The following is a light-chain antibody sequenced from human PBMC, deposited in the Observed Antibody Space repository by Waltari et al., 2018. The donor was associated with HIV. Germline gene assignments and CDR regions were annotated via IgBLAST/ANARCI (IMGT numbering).Light chain of an antibody. V-gene: IGKV3-11*01. CDR2: DAS. Sequence: EIVLTQSPATLSLSPGERATLSCGASQSVRSLIAWYQQKPGQAPRLLIYDASNRATGIPARFSGSGSGTDFTLTISSLEPEDFAVYYCQQRSNGPLTFGGGTEVEIK. CDR3: QQRSNGPLT. J-gene: IGKJ4*01. CDR1: QSVRSL.